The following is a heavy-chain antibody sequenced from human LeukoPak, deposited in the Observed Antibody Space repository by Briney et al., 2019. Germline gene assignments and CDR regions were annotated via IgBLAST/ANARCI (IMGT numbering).Heavy chain of an antibody. Sequence: SETLSLTSTVTDGSISNYYWSWIRQPPGKGMEWIGYIYYSGITNYNPSLKSRVTISVDTSKNQFSLKLSSVTAADTTVYYCARRSDEFDNYGDSHFFDYWGQGTLVTVSS. V-gene: IGHV4-59*08. CDR1: DGSISNYY. J-gene: IGHJ4*02. D-gene: IGHD4-17*01. CDR3: ARRSDEFDNYGDSHFFDY. CDR2: IYYSGIT.